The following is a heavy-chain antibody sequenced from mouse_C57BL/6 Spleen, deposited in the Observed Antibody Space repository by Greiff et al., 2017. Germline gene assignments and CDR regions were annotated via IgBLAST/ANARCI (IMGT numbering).Heavy chain of an antibody. CDR3: ARSLLLLRGWYFDV. J-gene: IGHJ1*03. CDR1: GYTFTSYW. D-gene: IGHD1-1*01. Sequence: QQPGAELVKPGASVKLSCKASGYTFTSYWMQWVKQRPGQGLEWIGEIDPSDSYTNYNQKFKGKATLTVDTSSSTAYMQLSSLTSEDSAVYYCARSLLLLRGWYFDVWGTGTTVTVSS. V-gene: IGHV1-50*01. CDR2: IDPSDSYT.